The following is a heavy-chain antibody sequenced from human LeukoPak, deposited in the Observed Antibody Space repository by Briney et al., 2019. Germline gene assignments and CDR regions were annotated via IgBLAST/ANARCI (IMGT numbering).Heavy chain of an antibody. J-gene: IGHJ6*02. CDR2: ISVYNGNT. D-gene: IGHD3-22*01. CDR1: GYTFTSYG. CDR3: ARDRVGGSSGYYYYYYGMDV. V-gene: IGHV1-18*03. Sequence: ASVKVSCKASGYTFTSYGISWVRQAPGQGLEWMGWISVYNGNTKYAQKLQGRVTMTTDTSTSTAYMELRSLRSDDMAVYYCARDRVGGSSGYYYYYYGMDVWGQGTTVTVSS.